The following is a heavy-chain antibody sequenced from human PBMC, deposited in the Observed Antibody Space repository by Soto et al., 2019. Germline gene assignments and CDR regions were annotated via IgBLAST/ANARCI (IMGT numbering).Heavy chain of an antibody. Sequence: QLQLQESGSGVVKTSETLSLTCTVSGASISYGGFSWSWIRQSPGKGLEWIGYISHLENTYLHPSFKSRLTMSIDRTRNQFSLKLSSVTAADMAGYYCARGGGYDSFDYWGQGVLGTVSS. CDR1: GASISYGGFS. J-gene: IGHJ4*02. V-gene: IGHV4-30-2*06. CDR2: ISHLENT. D-gene: IGHD5-12*01. CDR3: ARGGGYDSFDY.